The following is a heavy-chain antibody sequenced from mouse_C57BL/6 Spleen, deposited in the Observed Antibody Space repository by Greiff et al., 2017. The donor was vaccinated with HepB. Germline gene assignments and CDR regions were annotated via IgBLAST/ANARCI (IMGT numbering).Heavy chain of an antibody. CDR3: TTNHYYGSSNYWYFDV. V-gene: IGHV14-4*01. D-gene: IGHD1-1*01. CDR2: IDPENGDT. Sequence: VQLQQSGAELVRPGASVKLSCTASGFNIKDDYMHWVKQRPEQGLEWIGWIDPENGDTEYASKFQGKATITADTSSNTAYLQLSSLTSEDTAVYYCTTNHYYGSSNYWYFDVWGTGTTVTVSS. CDR1: GFNIKDDY. J-gene: IGHJ1*03.